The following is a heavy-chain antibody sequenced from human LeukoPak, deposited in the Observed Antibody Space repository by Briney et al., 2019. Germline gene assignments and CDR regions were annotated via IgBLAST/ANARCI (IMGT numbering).Heavy chain of an antibody. D-gene: IGHD3-10*01. CDR1: GFTFSSYE. J-gene: IGHJ4*02. Sequence: PGGSLRLSCAASGFTFSSYEMNWLRQAPGKGLEWVSYISSSGSTIYYADSVKGRFTISRDNAKNSLYLQVNSLRAEDTAVYYCATLWFGELATFDYWGQGTLVTVSS. CDR2: ISSSGSTI. V-gene: IGHV3-48*03. CDR3: ATLWFGELATFDY.